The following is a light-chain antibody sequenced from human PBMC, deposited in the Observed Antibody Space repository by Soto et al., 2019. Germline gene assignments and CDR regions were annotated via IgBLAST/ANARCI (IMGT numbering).Light chain of an antibody. CDR2: GAS. CDR3: QQYGSSALT. Sequence: TVMTQSPGTLSLSPEERVTLSCRASQSVSSNYLAWYQQKPGQTPRLLIYGASSRATGIPDRFSGSGSGTDFTLTISRLEPEDFAVYYCQQYGSSALTFGGGTKVEIK. J-gene: IGKJ4*01. CDR1: QSVSSNY. V-gene: IGKV3-20*01.